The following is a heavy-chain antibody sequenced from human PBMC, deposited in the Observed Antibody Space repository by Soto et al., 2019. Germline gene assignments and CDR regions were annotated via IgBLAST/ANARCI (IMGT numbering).Heavy chain of an antibody. CDR1: GVSVSNDNYY. J-gene: IGHJ4*02. CDR2: IYYSGTT. V-gene: IGHV4-61*01. CDR3: ARSQRGRTAFTFDY. Sequence: QVQLQESGPGLVKPSETLSLTCAVSGVSVSNDNYYWSWIRQPPGKGLEWIGYIYYSGTTNYNSYLKSRLSLSVDMSKNQFSLKLASVTAADTAVYFCARSQRGRTAFTFDYWGQGALVTVSS. D-gene: IGHD3-16*01.